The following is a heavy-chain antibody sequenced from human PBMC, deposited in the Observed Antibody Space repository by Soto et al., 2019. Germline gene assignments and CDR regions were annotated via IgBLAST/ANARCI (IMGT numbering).Heavy chain of an antibody. Sequence: SVKVSCKASGGTFSTYGMNWVRLAPGQGLEWMGGIIPKFGTTNYAQKFQGRVTITADESTNTAYMELNYLRSEDTAVYFCARELDPYYGGTSLSLDYWGQGTRVTVSS. V-gene: IGHV1-69*13. D-gene: IGHD4-17*01. CDR3: ARELDPYYGGTSLSLDY. J-gene: IGHJ4*02. CDR2: IIPKFGTT. CDR1: GGTFSTYG.